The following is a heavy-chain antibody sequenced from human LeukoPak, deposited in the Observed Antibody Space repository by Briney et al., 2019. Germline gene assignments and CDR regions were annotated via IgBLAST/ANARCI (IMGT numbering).Heavy chain of an antibody. D-gene: IGHD4-17*01. CDR2: INHSGST. Sequence: PSETLSLTCAVYGGSFSGYYWSWIRQPPGKGLEWIGEINHSGSTNYNPSLGSRVTMSVDTSKSQFSLKLSSVTATDTALYHCARQDDSDHGDPNWFDPWGQGSLVTVSS. J-gene: IGHJ5*02. V-gene: IGHV4-34*01. CDR3: ARQDDSDHGDPNWFDP. CDR1: GGSFSGYY.